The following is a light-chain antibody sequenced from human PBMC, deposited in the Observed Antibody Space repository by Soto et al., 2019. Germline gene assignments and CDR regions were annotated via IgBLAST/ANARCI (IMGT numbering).Light chain of an antibody. CDR3: CSYAGSSNLV. V-gene: IGLV2-23*01. CDR1: SXDVGSYNL. Sequence: QSALTQPASVSGXXXXSXXXXXXXXSXDVGSYNLVSWYQQHPGKAPKLMIYEGSKRPSGVSNRFSGSKSGNTASLTISGLQAEDEADYYCCSYAGSSNLVFGGGTKLTVL. CDR2: EGS. J-gene: IGLJ2*01.